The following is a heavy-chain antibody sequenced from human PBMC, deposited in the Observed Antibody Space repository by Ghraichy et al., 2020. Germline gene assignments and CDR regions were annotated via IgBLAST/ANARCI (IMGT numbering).Heavy chain of an antibody. CDR2: IYYSGST. CDR1: GGSVSSGSYY. J-gene: IGHJ4*02. D-gene: IGHD2-21*02. Sequence: SETLSLTCTVSGGSVSSGSYYWSWIRQPPGKGLEWSGYIYYSGSTNDNPSLKSRVTISVDTSKNQFSLKLSSVTAADTAVYYCARASEISLLDYWGQGTLVTVSS. CDR3: ARASEISLLDY. V-gene: IGHV4-61*01.